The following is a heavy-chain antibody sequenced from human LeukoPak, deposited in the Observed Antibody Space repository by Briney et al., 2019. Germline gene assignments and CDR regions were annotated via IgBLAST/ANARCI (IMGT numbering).Heavy chain of an antibody. D-gene: IGHD3-9*01. CDR2: IYYSGST. V-gene: IGHV4-39*01. CDR1: GGSISSSSYY. J-gene: IGHJ6*03. CDR3: ARQGRYYYYYYMDV. Sequence: SETLSLTCTVSGGSISSSSYYWGWIRQPPGKGLEWIGSIYYSGSTYYNPSLKSRVTISVDTSKNQFSLKLSSVTAADTAVYYCARQGRYYYYYYMDVWGKGTTVTVSS.